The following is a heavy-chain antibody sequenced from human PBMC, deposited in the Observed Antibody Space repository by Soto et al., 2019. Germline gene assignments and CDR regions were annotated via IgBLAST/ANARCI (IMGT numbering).Heavy chain of an antibody. D-gene: IGHD2-21*02. CDR1: GDTFTDYY. J-gene: IGHJ4*02. V-gene: IGHV1-46*01. Sequence: QVQLVQSGAEVKKPGASVKVSCKASGDTFTDYYIHWVRQAPGQGLEWMGTVNPRGGHTTYAQHCLGRDTMTRDTAPCTLYMGMTSLKSEETAVYYCARWGHVAVVTAALDYWGQGTLVTVSS. CDR3: ARWGHVAVVTAALDY. CDR2: VNPRGGHT.